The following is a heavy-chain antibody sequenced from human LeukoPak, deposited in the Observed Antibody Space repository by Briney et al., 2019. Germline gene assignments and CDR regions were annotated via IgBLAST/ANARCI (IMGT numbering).Heavy chain of an antibody. D-gene: IGHD6-19*01. V-gene: IGHV4-59*01. Sequence: PSETLSLTCTVSGGSISSYYCSWIRQPPGKGLEWIGYIYYSGSTNYNPSLKSRVTISVDTSKNQFSLKLSSVTAADTAVYYCAAGIAVAGNDAFDIWGQGTMVTVSS. CDR1: GGSISSYY. J-gene: IGHJ3*02. CDR3: AAGIAVAGNDAFDI. CDR2: IYYSGST.